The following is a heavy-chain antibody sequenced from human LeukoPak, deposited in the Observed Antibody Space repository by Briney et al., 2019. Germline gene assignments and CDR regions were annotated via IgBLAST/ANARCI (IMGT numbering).Heavy chain of an antibody. CDR2: ISSSSSTI. CDR3: ARVRGLGDDYMDV. Sequence: PGGSLRLSCAASGFTFSSYSMNWVRQAPGKGLEWVSYISSSSSTIYYADSVKGRFTISRDNAKNSLYLQMNSLRAEDTAVYYCARVRGLGDDYMDVWGKGTTVTVSS. CDR1: GFTFSSYS. V-gene: IGHV3-48*04. J-gene: IGHJ6*03. D-gene: IGHD3-10*01.